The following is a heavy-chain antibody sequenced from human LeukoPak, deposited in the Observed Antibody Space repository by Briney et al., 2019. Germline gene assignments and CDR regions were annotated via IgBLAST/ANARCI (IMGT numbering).Heavy chain of an antibody. J-gene: IGHJ5*02. Sequence: GGSLRLSCAASGFTFSSYGMHWVRQAPGKGLEWVAVISYDGSNKYYADSVKGRFTISRDNSKNTLYLQMNSLRAEDTAVYYCARGYGSWGQGTLVTVSS. D-gene: IGHD1-1*01. CDR1: GFTFSSYG. V-gene: IGHV3-30*03. CDR2: ISYDGSNK. CDR3: ARGYGS.